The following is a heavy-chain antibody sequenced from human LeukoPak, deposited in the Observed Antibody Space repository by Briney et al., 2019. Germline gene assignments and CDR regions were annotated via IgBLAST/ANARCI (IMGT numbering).Heavy chain of an antibody. D-gene: IGHD2-2*01. CDR2: ISSSSTTT. Sequence: GGPLRLSCAASGFSFSNYGLNWVRQAPGKGLEWVSYISSSSTTTNYADSVKGRFTISRDNAKNSLYVQMSSLRAEDTAVYYCARVRCTSTSCFRDYWGQGTLVTVSS. CDR1: GFSFSNYG. V-gene: IGHV3-48*01. CDR3: ARVRCTSTSCFRDY. J-gene: IGHJ4*02.